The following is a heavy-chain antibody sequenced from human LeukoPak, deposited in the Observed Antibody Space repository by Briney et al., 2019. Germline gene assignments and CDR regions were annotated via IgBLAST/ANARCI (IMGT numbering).Heavy chain of an antibody. CDR3: ARVRTTVTTYYFDY. D-gene: IGHD4-17*01. CDR2: ISSSGSTI. CDR1: GFTFSDYY. V-gene: IGHV3-11*01. J-gene: IGHJ4*02. Sequence: KTGGSLRLSCAASGFTFSDYYMSWIRQAPGKGLEWVSYISSSGSTIYYADSVKGRFTISRDNAKSSLYLQMNSLRAEDTAVYYCARVRTTVTTYYFDYWGQGTLVTVSS.